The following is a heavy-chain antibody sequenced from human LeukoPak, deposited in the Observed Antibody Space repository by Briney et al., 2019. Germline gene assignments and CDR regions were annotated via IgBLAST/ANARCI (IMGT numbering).Heavy chain of an antibody. Sequence: SETLSLTCTVSGGSISSYYWSWVRQPAGKGLEWIGRIYTSGSTNYNPSLKSRVTMSVDTSKNQFSLKLSSVTAADTAVYYCARGVAVSSSGWYNYWGQGTLVTVS. CDR3: ARGVAVSSSGWYNY. V-gene: IGHV4-4*07. D-gene: IGHD6-19*01. CDR2: IYTSGST. J-gene: IGHJ4*02. CDR1: GGSISSYY.